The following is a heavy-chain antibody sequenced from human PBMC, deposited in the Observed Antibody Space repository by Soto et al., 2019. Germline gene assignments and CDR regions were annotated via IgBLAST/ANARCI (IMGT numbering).Heavy chain of an antibody. Sequence: ASVKVSCKASGYTFTSYGISWVRQAPGQGLEWMGWISAYNGNTNYAQKLQGRVTMTTDTSTSTAYMELRSLRSDDTAVYYCARMEDIVVVPRVYYYYYYYMDVWGKGTTVTVSS. V-gene: IGHV1-18*01. J-gene: IGHJ6*03. CDR2: ISAYNGNT. CDR1: GYTFTSYG. CDR3: ARMEDIVVVPRVYYYYYYYMDV. D-gene: IGHD2-2*01.